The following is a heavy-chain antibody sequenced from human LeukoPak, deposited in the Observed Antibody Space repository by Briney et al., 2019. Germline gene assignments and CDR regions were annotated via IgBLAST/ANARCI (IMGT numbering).Heavy chain of an antibody. Sequence: SVSLSLTYSVAEGSVRSEYWSWSWQPQGKGLEWIGYIYTSGGTNYIPSLKGRVTISIDTSKNQFSLKLSSVTAADSAVYYCARLTRLSTSPDRYYLDYWGQGTLVTVSS. D-gene: IGHD6-6*01. V-gene: IGHV4-4*09. J-gene: IGHJ4*02. CDR3: ARLTRLSTSPDRYYLDY. CDR1: EGSVRSEY. CDR2: IYTSGGT.